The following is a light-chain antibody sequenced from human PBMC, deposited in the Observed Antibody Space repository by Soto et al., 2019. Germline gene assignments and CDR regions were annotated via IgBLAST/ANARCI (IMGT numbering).Light chain of an antibody. V-gene: IGKV1-33*01. CDR2: AAS. CDR1: QDIANS. J-gene: IGKJ5*01. CDR3: QQYENLPHT. Sequence: DIQMTQSPYSLSASIGDRVILTCQASQDIANSLNWYQHKPGKAPKLLIYAASNLERGVPARCSRSGSGTDFSFNISSLQPEDIATYYCQQYENLPHTFGQGKRLESK.